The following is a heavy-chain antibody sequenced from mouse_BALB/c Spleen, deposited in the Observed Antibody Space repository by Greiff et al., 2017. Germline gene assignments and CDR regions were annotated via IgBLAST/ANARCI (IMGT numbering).Heavy chain of an antibody. CDR2: IDPSDSYT. CDR1: GYTFTSYW. CDR3: TRSYDYADY. D-gene: IGHD2-4*01. Sequence: QVQLQQPGAELVKPGASVKMSCKASGYTFTSYWMHWVKQRPGQGLEWIGTIDPSDSYTSYNQKFKGKATLTVDTSSSTAYMQLSSLTSEDSAVYYCTRSYDYADYWGQGTTLTVSS. V-gene: IGHV1S127*01. J-gene: IGHJ2*01.